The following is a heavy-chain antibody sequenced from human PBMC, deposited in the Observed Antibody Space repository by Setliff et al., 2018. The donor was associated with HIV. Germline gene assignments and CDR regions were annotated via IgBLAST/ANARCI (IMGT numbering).Heavy chain of an antibody. CDR1: GGSISSGIYY. CDR3: AASTGSTVD. CDR2: VYTNGYT. V-gene: IGHV4-61*09. J-gene: IGHJ4*02. Sequence: SETLSLTCTVSGGSISSGIYYWIWIRQPAGKGLEWIGHVYTNGYTNYNPSLKSRVTISVDTSKNQFSLRLTSVTAADTAVYYCAASTGSTVDWGQGTLVTVSS. D-gene: IGHD3-9*01.